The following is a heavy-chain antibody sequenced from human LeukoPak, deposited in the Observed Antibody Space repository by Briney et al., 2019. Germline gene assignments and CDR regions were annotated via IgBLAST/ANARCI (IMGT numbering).Heavy chain of an antibody. CDR1: GFTFASYS. D-gene: IGHD1-1*01. V-gene: IGHV3-21*01. Sequence: GGSLRLSCAASGFTFASYSMNWVRQAPGKGLEWVSSISGDSTYIYNAGSVKGRFTISRDNAQASPYLQMISLRADDTAVYYCARVLGRLERQSDLDYWGQGTLVIVSS. J-gene: IGHJ4*02. CDR3: ARVLGRLERQSDLDY. CDR2: ISGDSTYI.